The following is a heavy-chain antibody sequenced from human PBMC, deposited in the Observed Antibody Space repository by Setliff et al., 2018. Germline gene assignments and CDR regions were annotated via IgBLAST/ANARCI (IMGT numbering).Heavy chain of an antibody. Sequence: SVKVSCKASGGTFSSFALSWVRQAPGQGLEWMGGIIPIIGIANYTQKFQGRVTMTRNSSISTAYMELSTLRSEDTAVYYCARAGYDSSGYYYEGGTYWGQGTLVTVSS. CDR2: IIPIIGIA. CDR3: ARAGYDSSGYYYEGGTY. D-gene: IGHD3-22*01. J-gene: IGHJ4*02. CDR1: GGTFSSFA. V-gene: IGHV1-69*10.